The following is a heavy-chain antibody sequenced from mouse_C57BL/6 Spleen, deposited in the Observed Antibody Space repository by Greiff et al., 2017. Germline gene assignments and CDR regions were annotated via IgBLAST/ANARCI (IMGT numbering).Heavy chain of an antibody. V-gene: IGHV5-17*01. Sequence: DVKLVESGGGLVKPGGSLKLSCAASGFTFSDYGMHWVRQAPEKGLEWVAYISSGSSTIYYADTVKGRFTISRDNAKNTLFLQMTSLRSEDTAMYYCASYDGDYAMDYWGQGTSVTVSS. D-gene: IGHD2-3*01. CDR3: ASYDGDYAMDY. J-gene: IGHJ4*01. CDR2: ISSGSSTI. CDR1: GFTFSDYG.